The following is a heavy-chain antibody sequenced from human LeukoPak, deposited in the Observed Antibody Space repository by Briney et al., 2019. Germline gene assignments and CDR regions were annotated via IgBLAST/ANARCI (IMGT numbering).Heavy chain of an antibody. Sequence: GSLRLSCAASGFTFSSYSMNWVRQPPGKGLEWIGEIYHSGSTNYNPSLKSRVTISVDKSKNQFSLKLSSVTAADTAVYYCARALAYCGGDCYNYFDYWGQGTLVTVSS. J-gene: IGHJ4*02. CDR1: GFTFSSYSM. CDR2: IYHSGST. D-gene: IGHD2-21*02. V-gene: IGHV4-4*02. CDR3: ARALAYCGGDCYNYFDY.